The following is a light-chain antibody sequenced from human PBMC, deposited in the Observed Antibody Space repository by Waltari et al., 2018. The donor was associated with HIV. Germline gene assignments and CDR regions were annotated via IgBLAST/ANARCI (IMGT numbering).Light chain of an antibody. CDR2: YDT. J-gene: IGLJ2*01. CDR1: HIGRKS. V-gene: IGLV3-21*04. Sequence: SPVLTQPPSVSVAPGQTASITCGASHIGRKSVHRDQQKPGQAPALVMVYDTDRPAGIPGGFSGSNSANTAILTISRVGAGDEADYYCQVWDSSTDHVVFGGGTKLTVL. CDR3: QVWDSSTDHVV.